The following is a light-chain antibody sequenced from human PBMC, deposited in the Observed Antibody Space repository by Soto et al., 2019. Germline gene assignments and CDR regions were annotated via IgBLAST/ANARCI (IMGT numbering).Light chain of an antibody. J-gene: IGLJ3*02. CDR3: SSYTSSSTLWV. CDR1: RSDIGDSNF. V-gene: IGLV2-14*01. CDR2: EVN. Sequence: QSALTQPASVSGSPGQSVTISCTGPRSDIGDSNFISWYQHSPGKAPRLLIYEVNNRPSGVSKRFSGSKAGNTASLTISGLQAEDEADYYCSSYTSSSTLWVFGGGTKLTVL.